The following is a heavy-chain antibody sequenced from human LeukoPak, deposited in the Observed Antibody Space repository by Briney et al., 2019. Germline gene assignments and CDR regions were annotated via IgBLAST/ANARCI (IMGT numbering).Heavy chain of an antibody. V-gene: IGHV1-69*05. CDR2: IIPIFGTA. CDR1: GATLSSYA. D-gene: IGHD2-15*01. Sequence: ASVKLSCKASGATLSSYAISWVRQAPGQGLEWKGGIIPIFGTANYAQKFQGRVTITTDESTSTAYMELSSLRSEDTAVYYCARESDSRGYCSGGSCRPDAFDIWGQGTMVTVSS. J-gene: IGHJ3*02. CDR3: ARESDSRGYCSGGSCRPDAFDI.